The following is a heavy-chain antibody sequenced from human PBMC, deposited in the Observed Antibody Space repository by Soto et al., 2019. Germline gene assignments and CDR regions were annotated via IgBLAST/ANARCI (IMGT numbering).Heavy chain of an antibody. CDR2: ISWNSGSI. CDR1: GFTFDDYA. D-gene: IGHD5-12*01. CDR3: AKGGYSGYDFFDY. Sequence: EVQLVESGGGLVQPGRSLRLSCAASGFTFDDYAMHWVRQAPGKGLEWVSGISWNSGSIGYADSVKGRFTISRDNAKNSLYLQMNSLRAEDTALYYCAKGGYSGYDFFDYWGQGTLVTVSS. V-gene: IGHV3-9*01. J-gene: IGHJ4*02.